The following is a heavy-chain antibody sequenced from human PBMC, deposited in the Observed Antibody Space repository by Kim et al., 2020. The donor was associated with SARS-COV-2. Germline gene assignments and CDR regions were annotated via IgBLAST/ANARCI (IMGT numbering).Heavy chain of an antibody. Sequence: YTPSLKSRVTISVDTSKNQFSLKLSSVTAADTAVYYCASTIDYGDYPFDYWGQGTLVTVSS. CDR3: ASTIDYGDYPFDY. V-gene: IGHV4-39*01. J-gene: IGHJ4*02. D-gene: IGHD4-17*01.